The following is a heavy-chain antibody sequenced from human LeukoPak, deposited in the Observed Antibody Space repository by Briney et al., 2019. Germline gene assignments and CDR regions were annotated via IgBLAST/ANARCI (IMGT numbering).Heavy chain of an antibody. Sequence: GRFLRLSCAASGFTFSSYAMHWVRQAPGKGLEWVAVISYGGSNKYYADSVKGRFTISRDNSKNTLYLQMNSLRAEDTAVYYCARAHTGDYGFLWGQGTLVTVSS. CDR1: GFTFSSYA. D-gene: IGHD4-17*01. V-gene: IGHV3-30-3*01. CDR2: ISYGGSNK. CDR3: ARAHTGDYGFL. J-gene: IGHJ4*02.